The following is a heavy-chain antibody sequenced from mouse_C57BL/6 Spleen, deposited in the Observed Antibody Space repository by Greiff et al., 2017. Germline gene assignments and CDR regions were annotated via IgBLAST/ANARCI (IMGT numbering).Heavy chain of an antibody. CDR2: IDPSDSYT. D-gene: IGHD1-1*01. Sequence: QVQLQQPGAELVKPGASVKLSCKASGYTFTSYWMQWVKQRPGQGLEWIGEIDPSDSYTNYNQKFKGKATLTVDTSSSTAYMQLSSLTSEDSAVYYCASYYGRAAYFDVWGTGTTVTVSS. CDR1: GYTFTSYW. V-gene: IGHV1-50*01. CDR3: ASYYGRAAYFDV. J-gene: IGHJ1*03.